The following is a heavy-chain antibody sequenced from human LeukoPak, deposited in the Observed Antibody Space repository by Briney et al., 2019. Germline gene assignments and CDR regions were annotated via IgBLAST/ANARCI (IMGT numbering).Heavy chain of an antibody. J-gene: IGHJ4*02. V-gene: IGHV3-30*02. Sequence: GGSLRLSCAASGFTFSSYGMHWVRQAPGKGLEWVAFIRYDGSNKYYADSVKGRFTISRDNSKNTLYLQMNSLRAEDTAVYYCAKGARAIAAAGPDYWGQGTLVTVSS. CDR1: GFTFSSYG. D-gene: IGHD6-13*01. CDR3: AKGARAIAAAGPDY. CDR2: IRYDGSNK.